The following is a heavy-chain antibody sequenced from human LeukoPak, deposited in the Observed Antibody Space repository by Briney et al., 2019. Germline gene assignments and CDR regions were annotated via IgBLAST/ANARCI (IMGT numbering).Heavy chain of an antibody. V-gene: IGHV3-23*01. CDR3: AISSGWLEYFQH. Sequence: GGSLRLSCAASGFTFSSYAMSWVRQAPGKGLEWVSAISGIGGSTYYADSVKGRFTISRDNSKNTLYLQMNSLRAEDTAVYYCAISSGWLEYFQHWGQGTLVTVSS. CDR1: GFTFSSYA. D-gene: IGHD6-19*01. J-gene: IGHJ1*01. CDR2: ISGIGGST.